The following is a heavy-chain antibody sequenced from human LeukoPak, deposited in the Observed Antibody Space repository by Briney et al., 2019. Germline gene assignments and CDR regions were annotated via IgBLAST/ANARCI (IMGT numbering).Heavy chain of an antibody. D-gene: IGHD7-27*01. CDR2: MSPNSGNT. Sequence: ASVTVSCKASGYTFTSYDINWVRQATGQGLEWMGWMSPNSGNTGYAQKFQGRVTMTRDTSIGTANLELSSLKSEDTAVYYCARTPPNWGADYWGQGTLVTVSS. V-gene: IGHV1-8*01. J-gene: IGHJ4*02. CDR1: GYTFTSYD. CDR3: ARTPPNWGADY.